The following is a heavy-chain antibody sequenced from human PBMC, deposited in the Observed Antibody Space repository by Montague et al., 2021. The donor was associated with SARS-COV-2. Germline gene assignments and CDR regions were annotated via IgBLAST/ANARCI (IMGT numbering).Heavy chain of an antibody. J-gene: IGHJ4*02. CDR3: ARTTHLYSDESYGHQYFFDD. D-gene: IGHD4-17*01. CDR1: GGSIETYS. CDR2: NYYTRRT. Sequence: SETLSLTCTVSGGSIETYSWTWIRQPPGKGLEWIGYNYYTRRTTYNPSLSSRVTISVDTSKNQFPLKLDSVTAADTAVYYCARTTHLYSDESYGHQYFFDDWGRGTLVTVSS. V-gene: IGHV4-59*01.